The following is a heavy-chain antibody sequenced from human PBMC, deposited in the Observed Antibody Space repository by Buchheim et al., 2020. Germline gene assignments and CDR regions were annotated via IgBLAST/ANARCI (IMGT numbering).Heavy chain of an antibody. Sequence: QVQLVESGGGVVQPGRSLRLSCAASGFTFSNHGMYWVRQAPGKGLQWVALISFDGTNTSYADSFMGRFTVSRDNSKNTLYLQMNSLRLEDTAVYYCVGGLLRSLEWLFVPGGQGT. CDR3: VGGLLRSLEWLFVP. V-gene: IGHV3-30*03. D-gene: IGHD3-3*01. J-gene: IGHJ5*02. CDR1: GFTFSNHG. CDR2: ISFDGTNT.